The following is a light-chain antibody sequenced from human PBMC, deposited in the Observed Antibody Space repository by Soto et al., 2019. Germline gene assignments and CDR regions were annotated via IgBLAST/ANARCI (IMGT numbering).Light chain of an antibody. CDR3: SSYTSSSTVV. J-gene: IGLJ2*01. CDR1: SSDVGGYNY. CDR2: DVS. Sequence: QSALTQPASVSGSPGQSITISCTGTSSDVGGYNYVSWYQQHPGKAPKLMIYDVSNRPSGVSNRFSGSKSGNTASLTISGLQAEDAADYYCSSYTSSSTVVFGGGTKVTV. V-gene: IGLV2-14*01.